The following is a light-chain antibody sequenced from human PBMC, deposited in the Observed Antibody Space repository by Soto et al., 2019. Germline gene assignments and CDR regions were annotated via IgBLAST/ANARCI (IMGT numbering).Light chain of an antibody. CDR2: EAS. V-gene: IGKV3-11*01. CDR1: QSVSSY. CDR3: QQRSNCPST. Sequence: EIVWTQSPATLSLSPGERATLSCRASQSVSSYLAWYQQKPGQAPRLLIYEASNRATGIPARFMGSGSGTDFTLTITSLEPEDFAVYYCQQRSNCPSTFGGGTKVEIK. J-gene: IGKJ4*01.